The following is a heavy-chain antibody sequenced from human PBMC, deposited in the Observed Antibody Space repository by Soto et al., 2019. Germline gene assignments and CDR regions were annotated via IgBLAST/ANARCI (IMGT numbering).Heavy chain of an antibody. D-gene: IGHD5-18*01. V-gene: IGHV3-23*01. Sequence: GGSLRLSCAASGFTFSSYAMSWVRQAPGKGLEWVSGISGSGDNTYYADSVKGRFTISRDNAKNSLYLQMNSLRAEDTAVYYCARDLQSYGGGYYYYGMDVWGQGTTVTVSS. CDR1: GFTFSSYA. CDR3: ARDLQSYGGGYYYYGMDV. CDR2: ISGSGDNT. J-gene: IGHJ6*02.